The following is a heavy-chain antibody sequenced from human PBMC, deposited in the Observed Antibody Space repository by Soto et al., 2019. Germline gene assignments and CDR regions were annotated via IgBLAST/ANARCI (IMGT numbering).Heavy chain of an antibody. V-gene: IGHV4-34*01. CDR2: INHSRST. Sequence: SETLSLACAVYGGSFRGYYCSGVRQPLGKGLEWIGEINHSRSTNYNPSLKSRVTISVDTSKNQFSLKLSSVTAADTAVYYCARGLVRGAPHIRYYYYGMDVWGQGTTVT. J-gene: IGHJ6*02. CDR3: ARGLVRGAPHIRYYYYGMDV. D-gene: IGHD3-10*01. CDR1: GGSFRGYY.